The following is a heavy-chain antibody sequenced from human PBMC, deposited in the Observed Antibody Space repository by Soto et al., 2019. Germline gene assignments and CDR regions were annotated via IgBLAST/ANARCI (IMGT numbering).Heavy chain of an antibody. V-gene: IGHV1-69*13. D-gene: IGHD3-16*01. CDR3: ARVSFDGATSEIDT. J-gene: IGHJ5*02. CDR2: IIPIFGTA. CDR1: GGTFSSYA. Sequence: SVKVSCKASGGTFSSYAISWVRQAPGQGLEWMGGIIPIFGTANYAQKFQGRVTITADESTSTAYMELSSLRSEDTAVYYCARVSFDGATSEIDTWGQEALLPISS.